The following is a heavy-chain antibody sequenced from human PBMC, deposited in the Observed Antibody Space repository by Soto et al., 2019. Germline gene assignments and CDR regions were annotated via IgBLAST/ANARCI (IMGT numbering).Heavy chain of an antibody. D-gene: IGHD3-9*01. CDR1: GFTFSSYG. CDR3: ANSGGNILTGPQATRY. Sequence: GGSLRLSCAASGFTFSSYGMHWVRQAPGKGLEWVAVISYDGSNKYYADSVKGRFTISRDNSKNTLYLQMNSLRAEDTAVYYCANSGGNILTGPQATRYWGQGTLVTVSS. V-gene: IGHV3-30*18. J-gene: IGHJ4*02. CDR2: ISYDGSNK.